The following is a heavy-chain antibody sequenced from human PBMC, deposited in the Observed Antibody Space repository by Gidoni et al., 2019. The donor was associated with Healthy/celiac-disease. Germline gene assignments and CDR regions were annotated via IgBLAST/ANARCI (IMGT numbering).Heavy chain of an antibody. V-gene: IGHV3-33*01. CDR2: IWYDGSNK. CDR1: GFTFSSYG. J-gene: IGHJ5*02. Sequence: QVQLVESGGGVVQPGRSLRLSCAASGFTFSSYGMHWVRQAPGKGLEWVAVIWYDGSNKYYADSVKGRFTISRDNSKNTLYLQMNSLRAEDTAVYYCAREVGVVVAATHWFDPGAREPWSPSAQ. D-gene: IGHD2-15*01. CDR3: AREVGVVVAATHWFDP.